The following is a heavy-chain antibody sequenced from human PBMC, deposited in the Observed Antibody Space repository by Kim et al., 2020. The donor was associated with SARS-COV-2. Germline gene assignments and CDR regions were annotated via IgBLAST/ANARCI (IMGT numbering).Heavy chain of an antibody. CDR1: GFIFSDYW. CDR2: IRQDGSEI. J-gene: IGHJ3*01. D-gene: IGHD3-16*01. Sequence: GGSLRLSCVGSGFIFSDYWMTWVRQAPGKGLEWVANIRQDGSEIYYLDSVKGRFTISRDNANNSLFLQMNSLRVDDTALYYCARDSQGGGDAFDFWGLGTMITVS. CDR3: ARDSQGGGDAFDF. V-gene: IGHV3-7*01.